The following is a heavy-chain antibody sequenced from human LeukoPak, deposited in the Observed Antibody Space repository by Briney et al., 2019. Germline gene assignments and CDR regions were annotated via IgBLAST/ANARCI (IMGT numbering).Heavy chain of an antibody. D-gene: IGHD6-13*01. V-gene: IGHV3-48*04. CDR2: ISTSGNTI. CDR1: GFRLSNYN. Sequence: GGSRRLPCAASGFRLSNYNMNWVRQTPGKGLEWISYISTSGNTIYYTDSVKGRFTVSRDNAKNAMYLQMNNLRAEDTAVYYCARIGYSSSCFDYWGQGTLVTVSS. CDR3: ARIGYSSSCFDY. J-gene: IGHJ4*02.